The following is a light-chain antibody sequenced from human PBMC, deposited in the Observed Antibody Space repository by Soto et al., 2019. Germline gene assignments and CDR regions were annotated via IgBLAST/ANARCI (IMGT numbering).Light chain of an antibody. V-gene: IGKV3-11*01. J-gene: IGKJ5*01. CDR3: QQRSNRIT. CDR1: QSVAGS. CDR2: DIS. Sequence: EFVLTQSPATLSLSPGERAILSCRASQSVAGSLAWYQQKPGQAPRLLLYDISTRAAAIPARFSGSGSGTDFTLTVSSLEPEDFALYYCQQRSNRITFGQGTRLEIK.